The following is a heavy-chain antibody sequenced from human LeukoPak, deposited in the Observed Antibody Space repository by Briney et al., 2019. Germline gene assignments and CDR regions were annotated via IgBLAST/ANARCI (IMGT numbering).Heavy chain of an antibody. J-gene: IGHJ4*02. CDR1: GFTFSSFG. Sequence: GSLRLSCEASGFTFSSFGMHWVRPAPGKGLEWVAVISYDGSNKYYADSVKGRFTISRDNSKNTLYLQMNSLRAEDTAVYYCAEEEGVVVPAAMPDYWGQGTLVTVSS. CDR2: ISYDGSNK. V-gene: IGHV3-30*18. CDR3: AEEEGVVVPAAMPDY. D-gene: IGHD2-2*01.